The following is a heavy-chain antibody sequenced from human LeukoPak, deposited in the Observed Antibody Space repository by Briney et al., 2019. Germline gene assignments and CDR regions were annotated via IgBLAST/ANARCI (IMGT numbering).Heavy chain of an antibody. J-gene: IGHJ4*02. CDR3: ANYGSAYHFDY. D-gene: IGHD3-10*01. Sequence: GGSLRLSCAASGFIFSSYGMHWVRQAPGKGLQWVAVIGYDGNKRYYADSVKGRFTISRDNSKNTLYLQMNSLRAEDTAVYYCANYGSAYHFDYWGQGTLVTVSS. V-gene: IGHV3-30*18. CDR1: GFIFSSYG. CDR2: IGYDGNKR.